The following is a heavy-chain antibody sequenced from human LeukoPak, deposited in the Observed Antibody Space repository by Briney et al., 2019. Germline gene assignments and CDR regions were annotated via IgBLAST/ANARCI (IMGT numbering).Heavy chain of an antibody. J-gene: IGHJ4*02. V-gene: IGHV3-48*04. CDR1: GFTFSSYS. D-gene: IGHD2-2*01. CDR3: ARGGGCHRTNCYWADY. CDR2: ISSSSSTI. Sequence: GGSLRLSCAASGFTFSSYSMNWVRQAPGKGLEWVSYISSSSSTIYYADSVKGRFTISRDNAKNSLYLQMNSLRAEDTAVYYCARGGGCHRTNCYWADYWGQGTLVTVSS.